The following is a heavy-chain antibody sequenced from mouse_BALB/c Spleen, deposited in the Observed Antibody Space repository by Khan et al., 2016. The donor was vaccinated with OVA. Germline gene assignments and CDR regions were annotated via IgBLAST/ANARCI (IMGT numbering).Heavy chain of an antibody. CDR1: GFSINGYG. D-gene: IGHD2-10*01. J-gene: IGHJ4*01. V-gene: IGHV2-6-7*01. CDR3: ARAYYGNCREAIDY. Sequence: QVQLKESGPGLVAPSQSLSITCTVSGFSINGYGVNWVRQPPGKGLEWLGMIWGDGSTDYNAALKSRLSITKDTSKSQVFLKMTSPQPDDPARYFCARAYYGNCREAIDYWGQGTSVTDSS. CDR2: IWGDGST.